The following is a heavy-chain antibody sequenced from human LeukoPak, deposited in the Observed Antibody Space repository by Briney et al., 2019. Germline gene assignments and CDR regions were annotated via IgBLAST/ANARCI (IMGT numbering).Heavy chain of an antibody. J-gene: IGHJ4*02. CDR3: ARGNIVVVPAAIAFDY. Sequence: SETLSLTCTVSGGSISSYCWSWIRQPPGKGLEWIGYIYYSGSTNYNPSLKSRVTISVDTSKNQFSLKLSSVTAADTAVYYCARGNIVVVPAAIAFDYWGQGTLVTVSS. CDR2: IYYSGST. D-gene: IGHD2-2*01. CDR1: GGSISSYC. V-gene: IGHV4-59*01.